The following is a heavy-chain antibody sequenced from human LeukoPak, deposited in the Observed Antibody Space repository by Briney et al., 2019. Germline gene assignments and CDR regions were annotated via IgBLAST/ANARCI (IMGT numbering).Heavy chain of an antibody. Sequence: GGSRRLSCAASGFTFSIYAMHCVRQAPGKGPEWVTVISHDGTTKYYADSVKGRFTISRDNSNTTLYLQMSSLRVEATSMYYCARDPIPGATAYFDHWGQGTLVTVSS. V-gene: IGHV3-30-3*01. CDR3: ARDPIPGATAYFDH. CDR1: GFTFSIYA. J-gene: IGHJ4*02. CDR2: ISHDGTTK.